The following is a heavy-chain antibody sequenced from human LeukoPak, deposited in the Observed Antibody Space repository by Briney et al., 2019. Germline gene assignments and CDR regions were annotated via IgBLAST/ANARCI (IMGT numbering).Heavy chain of an antibody. CDR3: AREAGELLDYYYYYMDV. D-gene: IGHD3-10*01. V-gene: IGHV4-59*12. Sequence: KPSETLSLTCTVSGGSISNKYRSWIRQPPGKGLEWIGYIYYSGSTNYNPSLKSRVTILVDTSKNQFSLKLSSVTAADTAVYYCAREAGELLDYYYYYMDVWGKGTTVTVSS. CDR2: IYYSGST. J-gene: IGHJ6*03. CDR1: GGSISNKY.